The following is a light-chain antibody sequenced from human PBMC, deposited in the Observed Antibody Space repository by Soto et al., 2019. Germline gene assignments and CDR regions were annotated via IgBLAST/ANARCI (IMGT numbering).Light chain of an antibody. CDR2: GAS. J-gene: IGKJ1*01. Sequence: EIVLTQSPGTLSLSPGERATLSCRASQSVVTNSLAWYQQKPGQAPRLIIYGASNRATGIPDRFSGSGSGTDFTLTISSLQPEDVATYYCQNYDSSPWTFGQGTKVDIK. CDR1: QSVVTNS. CDR3: QNYDSSPWT. V-gene: IGKV3-20*01.